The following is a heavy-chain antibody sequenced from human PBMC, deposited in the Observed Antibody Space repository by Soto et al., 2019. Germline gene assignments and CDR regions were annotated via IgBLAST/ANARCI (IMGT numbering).Heavy chain of an antibody. CDR2: IFHDGTA. J-gene: IGHJ4*02. D-gene: IGHD2-8*01. Sequence: SETLSLPCAVSGVSMSSGNWWTWVRQTPQRGLEYIGEIFHDGTANYYPSFERRVAISVDTSKNQFSLKLTSVTAADTAIYFCARLVYDTRLNYMYFDFWGQGALVTVSS. V-gene: IGHV4-4*02. CDR3: ARLVYDTRLNYMYFDF. CDR1: GVSMSSGNW.